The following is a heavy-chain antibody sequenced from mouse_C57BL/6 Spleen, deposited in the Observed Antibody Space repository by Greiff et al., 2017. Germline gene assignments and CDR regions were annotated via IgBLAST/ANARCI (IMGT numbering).Heavy chain of an antibody. J-gene: IGHJ2*01. CDR3: ARCRSYDGYYVFDD. V-gene: IGHV1-18*01. CDR1: GYTFTDYN. Sequence: VQLQQSGPELVKPGASVKIPCKASGYTFTDYNMDWVKQSHGKSLEWIGDITPNNGGTIYNQKFKGKATLTVDKSSSTAYMELRSLTSEDTAVYYCARCRSYDGYYVFDDWGQGTTLTVSS. CDR2: ITPNNGGT. D-gene: IGHD2-3*01.